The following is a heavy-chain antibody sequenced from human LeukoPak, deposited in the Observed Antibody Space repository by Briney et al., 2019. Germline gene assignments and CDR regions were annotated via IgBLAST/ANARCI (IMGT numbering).Heavy chain of an antibody. J-gene: IGHJ4*02. CDR2: IYYSGST. D-gene: IGHD1-26*01. V-gene: IGHV4-34*01. CDR3: ARVPFGWELLS. Sequence: PSETLSLTCAVYGGSFSGYYWSWIRQPPGKGLEWIGSIYYSGSTYYNPSLKSRVTISVDTSKNQFSLKLSSVTAADTAVYYCARVPFGWELLSWGQGTLVTVSS. CDR1: GGSFSGYY.